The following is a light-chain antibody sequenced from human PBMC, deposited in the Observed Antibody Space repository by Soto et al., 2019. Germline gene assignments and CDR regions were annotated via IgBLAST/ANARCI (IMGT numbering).Light chain of an antibody. CDR1: QSISSF. CDR2: AAS. J-gene: IGKJ2*01. CDR3: QQSYSTPPRYT. Sequence: DIQMTPSPSSLSASVSHRVPITCRASQSISSFLNWYQQKPGKAPKVLIYAASRLESGVPSRFSGSGSGTDFTLTISSLQPEDYATYYCQQSYSTPPRYTFGQGTKVDIK. V-gene: IGKV1-39*01.